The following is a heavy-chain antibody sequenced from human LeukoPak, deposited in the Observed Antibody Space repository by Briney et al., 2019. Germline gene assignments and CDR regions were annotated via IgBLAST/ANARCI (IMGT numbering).Heavy chain of an antibody. V-gene: IGHV3-13*01. CDR1: GFTLSNYD. Sequence: RPGGSLRLSCAASGFTLSNYDMHWVRQATGKGLEWVSAIGTSGDTYYPGSVKGRFTISRENAKNSLYLQMNSLRAGDTAVYYCARGGYGSGWYYFDYSGQGTLVTVSS. CDR3: ARGGYGSGWYYFDY. CDR2: IGTSGDT. D-gene: IGHD6-19*01. J-gene: IGHJ4*02.